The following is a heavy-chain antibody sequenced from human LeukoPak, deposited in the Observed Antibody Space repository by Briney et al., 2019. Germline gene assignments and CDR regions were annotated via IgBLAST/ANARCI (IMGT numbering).Heavy chain of an antibody. CDR2: IYYSGST. V-gene: IGHV4-31*03. Sequence: SETLSLTCTVSGGSISSGGYYWSWIRQHPGKGLEWIGYIYYSGSTYYNPSLKSRVTISVDTSKNQFSLKLSSVTAADTAVYYCARASTTVVTLFDYWGRGTLVTVSS. CDR3: ARASTTVVTLFDY. J-gene: IGHJ4*02. CDR1: GGSISSGGYY. D-gene: IGHD4-23*01.